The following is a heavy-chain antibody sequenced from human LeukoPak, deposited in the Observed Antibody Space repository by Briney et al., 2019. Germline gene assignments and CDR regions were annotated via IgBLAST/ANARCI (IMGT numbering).Heavy chain of an antibody. J-gene: IGHJ4*02. CDR3: AKNLRSYYDSSGYSYFDY. D-gene: IGHD3-22*01. CDR1: GFTFSSWS. Sequence: GGSLRLPCAASGFTFSSWSMSWVRQAPGKGLEWVSAISGSGGSTYYADSVKGRFTISRDNSKNTLYLQMNSLRAEDTAVYYCAKNLRSYYDSSGYSYFDYWGQGTLVTVSS. V-gene: IGHV3-23*01. CDR2: ISGSGGST.